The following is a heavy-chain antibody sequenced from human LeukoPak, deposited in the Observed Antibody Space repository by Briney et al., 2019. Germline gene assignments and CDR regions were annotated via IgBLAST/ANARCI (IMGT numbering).Heavy chain of an antibody. V-gene: IGHV1-46*01. CDR1: GYTVTNIY. J-gene: IGHJ4*02. D-gene: IGHD2-2*01. Sequence: ASVKVSCKASGYTVTNIYIHWGRQPPGQGLGWMEMINPSGGSTSYAQTFQGRVTTTRDTSTSTVHMELSSLRSEDTALYYCARGYCSSPNCLPGGYWGQGTLVTISS. CDR2: INPSGGST. CDR3: ARGYCSSPNCLPGGY.